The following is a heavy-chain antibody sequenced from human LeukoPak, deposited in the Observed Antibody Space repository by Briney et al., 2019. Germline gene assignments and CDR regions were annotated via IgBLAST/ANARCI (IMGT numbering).Heavy chain of an antibody. Sequence: GGSLRLSCAASGFTFSSYAMSWVRQAPGKGLEWVSVISGSGGSTYYADSVKGRFTISRDNSKNTLYLQMNSLRAEDTAVYYCAKHIVVVPAAIHAVDYWGQGTLVTVSS. CDR1: GFTFSSYA. D-gene: IGHD2-2*01. J-gene: IGHJ4*02. CDR2: ISGSGGST. V-gene: IGHV3-23*01. CDR3: AKHIVVVPAAIHAVDY.